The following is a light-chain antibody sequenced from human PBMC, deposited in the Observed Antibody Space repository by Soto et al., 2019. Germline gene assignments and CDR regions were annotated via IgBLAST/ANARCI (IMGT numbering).Light chain of an antibody. V-gene: IGKV3-20*01. J-gene: IGKJ4*01. CDR3: HQYGSSPLT. Sequence: EIVLTQSPGTLSLSLGERATLSCRASQSIRSCSLAWYQQKPGQAPRLIIYGGSSRATGITDRFSCGGSWSDFSLTISRLETEDYTVYYCHQYGSSPLTFGGGTKVDIK. CDR1: QSIRSCS. CDR2: GGS.